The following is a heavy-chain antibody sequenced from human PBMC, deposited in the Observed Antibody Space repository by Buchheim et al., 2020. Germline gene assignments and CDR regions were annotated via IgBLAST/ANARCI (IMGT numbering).Heavy chain of an antibody. J-gene: IGHJ4*02. V-gene: IGHV4-59*01. CDR3: ARGGDAVAGHFDD. Sequence: QVQLQQSGPGLVKPSETLSLTCTVYGGSISSYYWRWIRQPPGKGLEWIGYISHSGSTNYNPSLKSRVPISVDASYNQSSLKLSSVTAADTAVYYCARGGDAVAGHFDDWGQGTL. CDR1: GGSISSYY. CDR2: ISHSGST. D-gene: IGHD6-19*01.